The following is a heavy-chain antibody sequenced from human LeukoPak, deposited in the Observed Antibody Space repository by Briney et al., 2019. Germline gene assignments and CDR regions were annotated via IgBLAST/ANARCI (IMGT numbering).Heavy chain of an antibody. CDR2: SSAYNGNT. Sequence: ASVKVSCKASGYTFTDFGISLVRQAPGQGLEWMGWSSAYNGNTKYAQNVQGRVTMTADTSTDTAYMELRSLRSDDTAVYYCARDLGEDTTMIFFDFWGQGTLVTVSS. D-gene: IGHD5-18*01. CDR1: GYTFTDFG. J-gene: IGHJ4*02. V-gene: IGHV1-18*01. CDR3: ARDLGEDTTMIFFDF.